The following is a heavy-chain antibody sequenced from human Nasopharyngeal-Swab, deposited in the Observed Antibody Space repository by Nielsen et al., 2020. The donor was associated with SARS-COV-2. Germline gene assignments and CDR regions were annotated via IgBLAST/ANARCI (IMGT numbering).Heavy chain of an antibody. CDR2: IYSGGSST. Sequence: GSLRLSCAASGFTFSSYAMSWVRQAPGKGLEWVSVIYSGGSSTYYADSVKGRFTISRDNSKNTLYLQMNSLRAEDTAVYYCAKEYGYSYGYLDYWGQGTLVTVSS. V-gene: IGHV3-23*03. CDR1: GFTFSSYA. D-gene: IGHD5-18*01. J-gene: IGHJ4*02. CDR3: AKEYGYSYGYLDY.